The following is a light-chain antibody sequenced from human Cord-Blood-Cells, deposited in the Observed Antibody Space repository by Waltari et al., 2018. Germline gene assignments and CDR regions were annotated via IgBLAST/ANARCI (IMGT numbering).Light chain of an antibody. V-gene: IGKV1-33*01. CDR3: QQYDNLPPLT. J-gene: IGKJ4*01. Sequence: DIQMTQSPSSLSASVGDRVTITCQASQDISNYLNWYQQKPGKAPKRLIYDASNFETGVPSRFSGSGSGTDFTFTISSLQPEDIATYYCQQYDNLPPLTFGGGTKVEIK. CDR1: QDISNY. CDR2: DAS.